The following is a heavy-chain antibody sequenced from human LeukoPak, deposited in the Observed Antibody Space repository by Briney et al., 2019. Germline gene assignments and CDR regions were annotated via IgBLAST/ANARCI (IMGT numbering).Heavy chain of an antibody. CDR2: ISTSGGTT. J-gene: IGHJ4*02. V-gene: IGHV3-23*01. Sequence: GGSLRLSCAASGFTFSDYAMSWVRQAPGKELEWVSAISTSGGTTVYADSVKGRFTISRDNSRNTLYLQMNSLRAEDTAVYYCASRSGGYRHFDDWGQGTLVSVSS. CDR1: GFTFSDYA. CDR3: ASRSGGYRHFDD. D-gene: IGHD3-10*01.